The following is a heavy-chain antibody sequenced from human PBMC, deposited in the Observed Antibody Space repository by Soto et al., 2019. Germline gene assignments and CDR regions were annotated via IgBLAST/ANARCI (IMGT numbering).Heavy chain of an antibody. CDR2: IYHSGST. Sequence: SETLSLTCAVSGYSISSGYYWGWIRQPPGKGLEWIGSIYHSGSTYYNPSLKSRVTISVDTSKNQFSLKLSSVTAADTAVYYCARVKTSSSYRWFDPWGQGTLVTVSS. CDR1: GYSISSGYY. CDR3: ARVKTSSSYRWFDP. V-gene: IGHV4-38-2*01. J-gene: IGHJ5*02. D-gene: IGHD6-6*01.